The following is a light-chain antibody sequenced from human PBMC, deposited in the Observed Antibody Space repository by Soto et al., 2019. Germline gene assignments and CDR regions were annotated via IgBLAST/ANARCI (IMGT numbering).Light chain of an antibody. Sequence: QSVLTQPASVSGSPGQSITISGPGTSTDIGDYNYVSWYQQHPGKAPKVMIYDVSNRPSGVSNRFSGSKSGTTASLTISGLQTDDEADYYCSSYTSSNTVIFGGGTKVTVL. V-gene: IGLV2-14*03. J-gene: IGLJ2*01. CDR2: DVS. CDR3: SSYTSSNTVI. CDR1: STDIGDYNY.